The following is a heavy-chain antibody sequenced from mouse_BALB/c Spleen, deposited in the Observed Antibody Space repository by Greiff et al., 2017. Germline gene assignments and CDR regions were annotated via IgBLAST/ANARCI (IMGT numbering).Heavy chain of an antibody. Sequence: QVQLQQSGPGLVQPSQSLSITCTVSGFSLTSYGVHWVRQSPGKGLEWLGVIWSGGSTDYNAAFISRLSISKDNSKSQVFFKMNSLQANDTAIYYCARLYGKKAMDYWGQGTSVTVSS. CDR3: ARLYGKKAMDY. CDR1: GFSLTSYG. J-gene: IGHJ4*01. CDR2: IWSGGST. D-gene: IGHD2-1*01. V-gene: IGHV2-2*02.